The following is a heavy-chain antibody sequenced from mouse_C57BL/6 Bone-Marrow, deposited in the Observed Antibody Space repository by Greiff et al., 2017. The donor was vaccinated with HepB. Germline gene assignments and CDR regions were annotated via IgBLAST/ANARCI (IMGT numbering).Heavy chain of an antibody. CDR3: VYYGSSYRYFDV. D-gene: IGHD1-1*01. V-gene: IGHV1-15*01. CDR2: IDPETGGT. J-gene: IGHJ1*03. Sequence: QVQLQQSGAELVRPGASVTLSCKASGYTFTDYEMHWVKQTPVHGLEWIGAIDPETGGTAYNQKFKGKAILTADKSSSTAYMELRSLTSEGSAVYYCVYYGSSYRYFDVWGTGTTVTVSS. CDR1: GYTFTDYE.